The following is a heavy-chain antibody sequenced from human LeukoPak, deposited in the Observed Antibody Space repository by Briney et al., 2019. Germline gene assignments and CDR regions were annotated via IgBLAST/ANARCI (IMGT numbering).Heavy chain of an antibody. CDR2: IKQDGSEK. CDR1: GFTFSDYS. V-gene: IGHV3-7*01. Sequence: GGSLRLSCAASGFTFSDYSMDWLRQAPGKGLEWVANIKQDGSEKYYVDSVKGRFTISRDNAKNSLYLQMNSLRAEDTAVYYCARTERGYGRDYWGQGTLVTVSS. CDR3: ARTERGYGRDY. D-gene: IGHD1-1*01. J-gene: IGHJ4*02.